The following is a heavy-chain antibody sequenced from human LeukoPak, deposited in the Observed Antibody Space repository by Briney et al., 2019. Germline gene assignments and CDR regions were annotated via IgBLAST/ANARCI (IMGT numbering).Heavy chain of an antibody. V-gene: IGHV3-30*18. CDR2: ISFDGLHK. CDR3: AKDPPRYDFWSGYPHDY. CDR1: GFTFSGSA. J-gene: IGHJ4*02. D-gene: IGHD3-3*01. Sequence: PGGSLRLSCAASGFTFSGSAMHWVRQAPGKGLEWVAVISFDGLHKYYADSLKGRFTISRDNSNNTLYLQMNSLRIEDTAVYYCAKDPPRYDFWSGYPHDYWGQGTLVTVSS.